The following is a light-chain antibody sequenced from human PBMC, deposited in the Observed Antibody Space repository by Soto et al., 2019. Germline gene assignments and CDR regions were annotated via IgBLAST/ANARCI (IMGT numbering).Light chain of an antibody. Sequence: AIRMTQSPSSFSGCRGGRVTTTCRASQGISSYLAWYQQKPGKAPKLLIYAASTLQSGVPSRFSGSGSGTDFTLTISCLQSEDFATYYCQQYYSYPRTFGQGTKVDI. CDR3: QQYYSYPRT. CDR2: AAS. J-gene: IGKJ1*01. CDR1: QGISSY. V-gene: IGKV1-8*01.